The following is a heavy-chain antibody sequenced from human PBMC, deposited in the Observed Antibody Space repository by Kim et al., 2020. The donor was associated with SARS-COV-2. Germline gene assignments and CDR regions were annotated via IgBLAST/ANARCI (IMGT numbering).Heavy chain of an antibody. V-gene: IGHV3-30*18. CDR2: ISYDGSNK. CDR3: AKDSGETHHRGMDV. Sequence: GGSLRLSCAASGFTFSSYGMHWVRQAPGKGLEWVAVISYDGSNKYYADSVKGRFTISRDNSKNTLYLQMNSLRAEDTAVYYCAKDSGETHHRGMDVWGQGTTVTVSS. D-gene: IGHD1-1*01. J-gene: IGHJ6*02. CDR1: GFTFSSYG.